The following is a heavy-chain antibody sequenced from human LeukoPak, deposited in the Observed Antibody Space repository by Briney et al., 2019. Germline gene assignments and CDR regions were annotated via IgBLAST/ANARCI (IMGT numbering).Heavy chain of an antibody. CDR1: GFTFSSYAM. D-gene: IGHD4-23*01. Sequence: GSLRLSCAASGFTFSSYAMSWVRQPPGKGLEWIGEIYHSGATNYNPSLKSRVTMLLDKSKNQFSLKLNSVTAADTAVYYCARNGGNSDYDYWGQGTLVTVSA. CDR3: ARNGGNSDYDY. CDR2: IYHSGAT. V-gene: IGHV4-4*02. J-gene: IGHJ4*02.